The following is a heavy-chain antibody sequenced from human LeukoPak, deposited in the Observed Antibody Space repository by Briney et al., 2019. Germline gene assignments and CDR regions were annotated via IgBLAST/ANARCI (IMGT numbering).Heavy chain of an antibody. V-gene: IGHV1-69*13. Sequence: SVKVSCKASGGTFSSYALSWVRQAPGQGLEWMGGIIPIFGTANYAQKFQGRVTITADESTSTAYMELSSLRSEDTAVYYCARGPTMVLYYFDYWGQGTLVTVSS. CDR3: ARGPTMVLYYFDY. D-gene: IGHD3-10*01. CDR2: IIPIFGTA. J-gene: IGHJ4*02. CDR1: GGTFSSYA.